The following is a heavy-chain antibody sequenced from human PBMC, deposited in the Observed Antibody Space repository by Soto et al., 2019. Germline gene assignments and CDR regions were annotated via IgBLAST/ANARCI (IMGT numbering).Heavy chain of an antibody. J-gene: IGHJ4*02. CDR3: AKAVYNWNDGFFDY. CDR2: ISYDGNNK. D-gene: IGHD1-1*01. CDR1: GFTFSTYG. V-gene: IGHV3-30*18. Sequence: QVQLVESGGGVVQPGRSLRLSCAASGFTFSTYGMHWVRQAPGKGLEWVAVISYDGNNKYYADCVKGRFTISGDNSKNTLDLQMSSRRAEDTAVYYCAKAVYNWNDGFFDYWGQGTLVTVSS.